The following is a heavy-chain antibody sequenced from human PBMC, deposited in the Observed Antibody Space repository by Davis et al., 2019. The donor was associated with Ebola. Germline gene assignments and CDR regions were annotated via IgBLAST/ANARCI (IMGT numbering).Heavy chain of an antibody. CDR3: AKDRGYDFWSGRRGMDV. D-gene: IGHD3-3*01. V-gene: IGHV3-30*18. CDR2: ISFDGVNK. Sequence: GESLKISCAASGLTFTSYAMHWVRQAPGKGLEWLALISFDGVNKHYPDSVKGRITVSRDNSKNTLYLQMNSLRAEDTGVYYCAKDRGYDFWSGRRGMDVWGQGTTVTVSS. CDR1: GLTFTSYA. J-gene: IGHJ6*02.